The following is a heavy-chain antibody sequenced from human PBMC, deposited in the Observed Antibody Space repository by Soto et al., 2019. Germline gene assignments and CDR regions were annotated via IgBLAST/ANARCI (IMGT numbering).Heavy chain of an antibody. V-gene: IGHV1-3*01. CDR1: GYTFTSYA. CDR3: ARDRRFLEGRWFDP. D-gene: IGHD3-3*01. J-gene: IGHJ5*02. Sequence: ASVKVSCKASGYTFTSYAMHWVRQAPGQRLEWMGWINAGNGNTKYSQKFQGRVTITRDTSASTAYMELSSLRSEDTAGYYCARDRRFLEGRWFDPWGQGTLVTVSS. CDR2: INAGNGNT.